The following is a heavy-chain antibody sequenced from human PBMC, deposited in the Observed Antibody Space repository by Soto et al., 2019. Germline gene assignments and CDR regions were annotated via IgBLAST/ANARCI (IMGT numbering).Heavy chain of an antibody. CDR3: ARDKSCSGGSCYSDNFFDY. D-gene: IGHD2-15*01. Sequence: GGSLRLSCAASGFTVSSNYMSWVRQAPGKGLEWVSVIYSGGSTYYADSVKGRFTISRDNSENTLYLQMNSLRAEDTAVYYCARDKSCSGGSCYSDNFFDYWGQGTLVTVSS. CDR2: IYSGGST. V-gene: IGHV3-66*01. CDR1: GFTVSSNY. J-gene: IGHJ4*02.